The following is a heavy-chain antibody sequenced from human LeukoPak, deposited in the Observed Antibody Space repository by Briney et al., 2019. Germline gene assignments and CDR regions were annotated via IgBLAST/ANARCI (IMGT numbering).Heavy chain of an antibody. V-gene: IGHV3-48*03. CDR2: ISSSGSTI. CDR1: GFTFSSYE. Sequence: GGSLRLSCAASGFTFSSYEMNWVRQAPGKGLEWVPYISSSGSTIYYADSVKGRFTISRDNDKNSLYLQMNSLRAEDTAVYYCASGYSYGKVDYWGQGTLVTVSS. J-gene: IGHJ4*02. D-gene: IGHD5-18*01. CDR3: ASGYSYGKVDY.